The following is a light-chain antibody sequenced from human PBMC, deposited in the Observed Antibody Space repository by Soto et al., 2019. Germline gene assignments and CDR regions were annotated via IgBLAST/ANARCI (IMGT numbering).Light chain of an antibody. Sequence: QSALTQPASVSGSPGQSITISCTGTSSDVGSYNLVSWYQQHPGKAPKLLIDEVSKPPSGVSNRFSGSKSGNTASLTISGLQAGDEAHYYCYSYATGSTSMVFGGGTKVTVL. CDR3: YSYATGSTSMV. J-gene: IGLJ3*02. CDR2: EVS. V-gene: IGLV2-23*02. CDR1: SSDVGSYNL.